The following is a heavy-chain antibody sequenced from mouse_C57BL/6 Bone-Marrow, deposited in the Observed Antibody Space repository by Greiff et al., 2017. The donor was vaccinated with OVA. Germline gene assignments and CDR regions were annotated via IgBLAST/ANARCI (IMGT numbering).Heavy chain of an antibody. CDR1: GFTFSSYA. CDR2: ISDGGSYT. CDR3: ARDRGGITVVEGLYYFDY. D-gene: IGHD1-1*01. J-gene: IGHJ2*01. V-gene: IGHV5-4*01. Sequence: EVQGVESGGGLVKPGGSLKLSCAASGFTFSSYAMSWVRQTPEKRLEWVATISDGGSYTYYPDNVKGRFTITRDNAKNNLYLQMGHLKSEDTAMYYCARDRGGITVVEGLYYFDYWGQGTTLTVSS.